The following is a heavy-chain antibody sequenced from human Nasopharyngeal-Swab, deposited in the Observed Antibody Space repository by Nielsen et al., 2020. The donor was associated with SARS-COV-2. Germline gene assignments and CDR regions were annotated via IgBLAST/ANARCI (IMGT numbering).Heavy chain of an antibody. CDR3: ATGDGSYNDY. D-gene: IGHD5-24*01. J-gene: IGHJ4*02. V-gene: IGHV4-31*03. CDR1: GGSISSGGFY. CDR2: ISYSGST. Sequence: LSCTVSGGSISSGGFYWSWIRQHPGKGLEWIADISYSGSTDYNPSLKSRLSISVDTSKNQISLQLSSVTAADTAVYYCATGDGSYNDYWGQGTLVTVSS.